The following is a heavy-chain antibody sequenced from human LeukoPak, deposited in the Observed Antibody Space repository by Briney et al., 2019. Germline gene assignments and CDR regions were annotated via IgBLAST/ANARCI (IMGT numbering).Heavy chain of an antibody. V-gene: IGHV1-2*02. J-gene: IGHJ4*02. CDR2: INPNSGGT. CDR1: GYTFTGYY. Sequence: ASVKVSCKASGYTFTGYYMHWVRQAPGQGLEWMGWINPNSGGTNYAQKFQGRVTMTRDTSISTAYMELSRLRSDDTAVYYCARADTDYGDYPHLDYWGQGTLVTVSS. D-gene: IGHD4-17*01. CDR3: ARADTDYGDYPHLDY.